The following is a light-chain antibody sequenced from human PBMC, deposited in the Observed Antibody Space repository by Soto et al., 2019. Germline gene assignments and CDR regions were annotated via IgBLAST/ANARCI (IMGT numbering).Light chain of an antibody. CDR2: DAS. Sequence: DIQMTQSPSTLSASLGDSVTIXXRASQSISSWLAWYQQKPGKAPKLXIYDASSLESGVPSRFSGSGSGTEFTLTISSLKPDDFATYYCQQYQSYSRTFGQGTKVDIK. J-gene: IGKJ1*01. CDR3: QQYQSYSRT. V-gene: IGKV1-5*01. CDR1: QSISSW.